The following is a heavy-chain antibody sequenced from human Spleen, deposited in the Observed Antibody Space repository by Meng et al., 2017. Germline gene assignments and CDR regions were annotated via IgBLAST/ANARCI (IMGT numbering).Heavy chain of an antibody. Sequence: ASVKVSCKASGYTFTSYCISWVRQAPGQGLEWMGRIDPKNGDTHYAQKSQGRVTMTGDTSTSTTYMELRSLRSDDTAVYYCARGGAAGYYDSSGYYFDAFDVWGQGTLVTVSS. J-gene: IGHJ3*01. CDR1: GYTFTSYC. CDR3: ARGGAAGYYDSSGYYFDAFDV. D-gene: IGHD3-22*01. V-gene: IGHV1-2*06. CDR2: IDPKNGDT.